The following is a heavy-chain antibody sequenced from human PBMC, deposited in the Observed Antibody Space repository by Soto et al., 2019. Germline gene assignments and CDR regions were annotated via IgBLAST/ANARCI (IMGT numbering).Heavy chain of an antibody. CDR1: GGSFSGYY. V-gene: IGHV4-34*01. J-gene: IGHJ6*03. D-gene: IGHD6-13*01. CDR3: ARGDSSSFGYYYYMDV. Sequence: SETLSLTCAVYGGSFSGYYWSWIRQPPGKGLEWIGEINHSGSTNYNPSLKSRVTISVDTSKNQFSLKLSSVTAADTAVYYCARGDSSSFGYYYYMDVWGKGTTVTVLL. CDR2: INHSGST.